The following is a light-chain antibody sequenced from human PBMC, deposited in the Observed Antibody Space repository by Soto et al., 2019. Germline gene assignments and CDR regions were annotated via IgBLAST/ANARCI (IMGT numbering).Light chain of an antibody. CDR3: GSWDSSLSAYV. CDR2: DDN. CDR1: SSNIGGNS. Sequence: QSVLTQPPSVSAAAGQKVTISCSGSSSNIGGNSVSWYQQPPGTAPKLLIYDDNKRPSGIPDRFSGSKSGTSATLGITGFQTGDEADYYCGSWDSSLSAYVFGTGTKVTVL. J-gene: IGLJ1*01. V-gene: IGLV1-51*01.